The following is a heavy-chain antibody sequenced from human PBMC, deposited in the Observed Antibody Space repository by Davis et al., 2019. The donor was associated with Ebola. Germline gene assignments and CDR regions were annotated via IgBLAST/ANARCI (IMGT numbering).Heavy chain of an antibody. CDR3: ARGYIVVVPAAIRSRLGGCWFDP. J-gene: IGHJ5*02. CDR1: GGTFSSYA. Sequence: SVKVSCKASGGTFSSYAISWVRQAPGQGLEWMGGIIPIFGTANYAQKFQGRVTITADESTSTAYMELSSLRSEDTAVYYCARGYIVVVPAAIRSRLGGCWFDPWGQGTLVTVSS. D-gene: IGHD2-2*02. CDR2: IIPIFGTA. V-gene: IGHV1-69*13.